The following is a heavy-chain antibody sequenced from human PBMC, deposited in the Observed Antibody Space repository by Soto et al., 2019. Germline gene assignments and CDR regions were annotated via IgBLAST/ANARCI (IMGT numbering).Heavy chain of an antibody. CDR1: GFTFSSYW. V-gene: IGHV3-7*03. Sequence: EVHLVESGGGLVQPGGSLRLSCTASGFTFSSYWMSWVRQAPGKGLGWVANIKEDGSGKYYVDSVKGRFSISRDNARNSLYLQMNSLRVEDTAVYYCVRVGRLGGYWGQGALVTVSS. CDR3: VRVGRLGGY. D-gene: IGHD3-16*01. CDR2: IKEDGSGK. J-gene: IGHJ4*02.